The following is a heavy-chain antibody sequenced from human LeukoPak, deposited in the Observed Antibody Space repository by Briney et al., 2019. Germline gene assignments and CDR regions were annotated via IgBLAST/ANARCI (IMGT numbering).Heavy chain of an antibody. CDR3: ARAVSSGWYPRLYYFDY. CDR1: GGSFSGYY. CDR2: INHSGST. D-gene: IGHD6-19*01. J-gene: IGHJ4*02. Sequence: SETLSLTCAVYGGSFSGYYWSWIRQPPGKGLEWMGEINHSGSTKYNPSLKSRVTISVDTSKNQFSLKLSSVTAADTAVYYCARAVSSGWYPRLYYFDYWGQGTLVTVSS. V-gene: IGHV4-34*01.